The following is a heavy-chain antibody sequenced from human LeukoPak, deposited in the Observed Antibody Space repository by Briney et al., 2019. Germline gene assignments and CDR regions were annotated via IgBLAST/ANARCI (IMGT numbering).Heavy chain of an antibody. D-gene: IGHD3-3*01. J-gene: IGHJ4*02. CDR1: GFSLSTSGVG. Sequence: SGPTLVNPTQTLTLTCTFSGFSLSTSGVGVGWIRQPPGKALEWLALIYWDDDKRYSPSLKSRLTITKDSSKNQVVLTMTNMDPVDTATYYCAQAAYYDFWSGYPPFDYWGQGTLVTVSS. CDR3: AQAAYYDFWSGYPPFDY. CDR2: IYWDDDK. V-gene: IGHV2-5*02.